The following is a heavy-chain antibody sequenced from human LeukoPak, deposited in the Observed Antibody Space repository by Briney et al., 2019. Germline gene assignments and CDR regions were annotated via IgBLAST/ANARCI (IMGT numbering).Heavy chain of an antibody. CDR1: GYTFTGYY. CDR3: ARDFPPTTYYYGSGSHRDYLDY. J-gene: IGHJ4*02. Sequence: ASVKVSCKASGYTFTGYYMHWVRQAPGQGLEWIGWINTNSGGTNYAQKFQGRVTMTRDTSISTGYMELSRLRSDDTAVYYCARDFPPTTYYYGSGSHRDYLDYWGQGALVTVSS. CDR2: INTNSGGT. D-gene: IGHD3-10*01. V-gene: IGHV1-2*02.